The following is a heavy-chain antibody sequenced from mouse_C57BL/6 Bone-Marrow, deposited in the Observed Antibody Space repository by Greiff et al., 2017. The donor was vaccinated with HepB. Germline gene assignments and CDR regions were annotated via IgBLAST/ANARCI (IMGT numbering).Heavy chain of an antibody. CDR3: AITTVVATDY. V-gene: IGHV3-6*01. CDR1: GYSITSGYY. Sequence: EVQVVESGPGLVKPSQSLSLTCSVPGYSITSGYYWNWIRQFPGNKLEWMGYISYDGSNNYNPSLKNRISITRDTSKNQFFLKLNSVTTEDTATYYCAITTVVATDYWGQGTSVTVSS. CDR2: ISYDGSN. J-gene: IGHJ4*01. D-gene: IGHD1-1*01.